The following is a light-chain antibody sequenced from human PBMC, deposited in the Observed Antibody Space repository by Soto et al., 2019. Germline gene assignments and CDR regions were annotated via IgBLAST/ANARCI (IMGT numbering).Light chain of an antibody. Sequence: DIQMTQSPSTLSASVGDRVTITCRASQIISSWLAWYQQKPGKAPNLLIYEASSLESGVPSRFSGTGSGTEFTLTISSLQPDDSATYYGQQYNSYPLTFGGGTKVEIK. CDR2: EAS. CDR3: QQYNSYPLT. V-gene: IGKV1-5*03. J-gene: IGKJ4*02. CDR1: QIISSW.